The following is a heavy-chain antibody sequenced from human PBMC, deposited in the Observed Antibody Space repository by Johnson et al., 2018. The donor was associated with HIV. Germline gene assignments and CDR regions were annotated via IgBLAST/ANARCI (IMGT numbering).Heavy chain of an antibody. V-gene: IGHV3-9*01. D-gene: IGHD3-22*01. Sequence: VQLVESGGGLVQLGRSLRLSCVASGFRFDKYAMNWVRQVPGKGLEWVSGISWNSGSIGYADSVRGRFTTSRDNARNSLILQMNSLRPEDTAFYYCAKDVDPSGYFYYGFDIWGQGTMVTVSS. CDR1: GFRFDKYA. CDR3: AKDVDPSGYFYYGFDI. J-gene: IGHJ3*02. CDR2: ISWNSGSI.